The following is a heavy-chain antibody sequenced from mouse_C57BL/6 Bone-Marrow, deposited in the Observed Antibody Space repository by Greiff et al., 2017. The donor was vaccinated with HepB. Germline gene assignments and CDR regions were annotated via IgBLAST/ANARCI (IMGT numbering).Heavy chain of an antibody. Sequence: QVQLQQPGAELVRPGSSVKLSCKASGYTFTSYWMHWVKQRPIQGLEWIGNIDPSDSETHYNQKFKDKATLTVDKSSSTAYMQLSSLTSEDSAVYYCARFTTVECWYFDVWGTGTTVTVSS. CDR2: IDPSDSET. J-gene: IGHJ1*03. CDR3: ARFTTVECWYFDV. CDR1: GYTFTSYW. D-gene: IGHD1-1*01. V-gene: IGHV1-52*01.